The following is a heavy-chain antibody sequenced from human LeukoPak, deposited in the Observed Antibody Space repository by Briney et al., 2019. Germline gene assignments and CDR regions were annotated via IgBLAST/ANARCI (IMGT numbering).Heavy chain of an antibody. V-gene: IGHV3-11*01. J-gene: IGHJ4*02. CDR3: AKEVSYSGYDLDY. CDR1: GFTFSDYY. CDR2: ISSSGSTI. D-gene: IGHD5-12*01. Sequence: PGGSLRLSCAASGFTFSDYYMSWIRQAPGKGLEWVSYISSSGSTIYYADSVKGRFTISRDNSKNTLYLQMNSLRAEDTAVYYCAKEVSYSGYDLDYWGQGTLVTVSS.